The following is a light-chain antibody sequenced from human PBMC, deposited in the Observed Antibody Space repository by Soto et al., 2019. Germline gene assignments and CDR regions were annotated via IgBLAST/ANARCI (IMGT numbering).Light chain of an antibody. CDR2: GAS. Sequence: EIVMTQSPATLSLSPGERATLSCRASQSVSSNVAWYQQIPGQTPRLLIYGASTRATGIQVRFTGSGSGTDFTLTIKSLQAEDVAVYYCKQHYINPITFGQGTRLEIK. CDR3: KQHYINPIT. CDR1: QSVSSN. J-gene: IGKJ5*01. V-gene: IGKV3-15*01.